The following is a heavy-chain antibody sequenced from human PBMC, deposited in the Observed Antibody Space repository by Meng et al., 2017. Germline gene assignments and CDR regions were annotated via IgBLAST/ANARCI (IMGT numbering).Heavy chain of an antibody. CDR2: ISYDGSNK. V-gene: IGHV3-30*04. CDR1: GFTFSSYA. CDR3: ARDYDNPRDYYYYYGMDV. Sequence: GESLKISCAASGFTFSSYAMHWVRQAPGKGLEWVAVISYDGSNKYYADSVKGRFTISRDNSKNTLYLQMNSLRAEDTAVYYRARDYDNPRDYYYYYGMDVWGQGTTVTVSS. J-gene: IGHJ6*02. D-gene: IGHD3-16*01.